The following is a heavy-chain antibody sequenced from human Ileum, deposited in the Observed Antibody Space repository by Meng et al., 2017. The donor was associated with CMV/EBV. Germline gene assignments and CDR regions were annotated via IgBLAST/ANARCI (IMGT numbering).Heavy chain of an antibody. CDR1: GLSFRNFD. Sequence: GSLRLSCAASGLSFRNFDMSWARQAPGKGLEWVATITGSGSRTHYADSVKGRFTISRDNSKNTLYLQINSLRVEDTAIYYCDASDYWGQGTLVTVSS. CDR2: ITGSGSRT. D-gene: IGHD6-6*01. CDR3: DASDY. J-gene: IGHJ4*02. V-gene: IGHV3-23*01.